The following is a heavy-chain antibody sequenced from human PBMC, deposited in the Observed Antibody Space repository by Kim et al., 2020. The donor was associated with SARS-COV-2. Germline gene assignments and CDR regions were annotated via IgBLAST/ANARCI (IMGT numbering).Heavy chain of an antibody. Sequence: GGSLRLSCAASGFTFSDFYMSWIRQAPGKGLEWVSSISSSSIMYYADSVKGRFTISRDNAENSLFLQIYSLRAEDTAVYYCARGLLPLYFNFWGQGNLVT. J-gene: IGHJ4*02. V-gene: IGHV3-11*01. CDR1: GFTFSDFY. D-gene: IGHD2-21*01. CDR3: ARGLLPLYFNF. CDR2: ISSSSIM.